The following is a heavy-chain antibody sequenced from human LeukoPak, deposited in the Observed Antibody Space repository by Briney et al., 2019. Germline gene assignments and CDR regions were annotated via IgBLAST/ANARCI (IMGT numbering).Heavy chain of an antibody. D-gene: IGHD2-2*01. CDR2: LFYSGSP. CDR1: GDSISNSFYY. Sequence: PSETLSLTCIVSGDSISNSFYYWGWIRQPPGKGLEWIGSLFYSGSPYYNPSLKSRLAISVDTSKNKFSLRLSSVTAADTAVYYCARHRRAIVVVPGTAIDYWGQGALVTVSS. V-gene: IGHV4-39*01. J-gene: IGHJ4*02. CDR3: ARHRRAIVVVPGTAIDY.